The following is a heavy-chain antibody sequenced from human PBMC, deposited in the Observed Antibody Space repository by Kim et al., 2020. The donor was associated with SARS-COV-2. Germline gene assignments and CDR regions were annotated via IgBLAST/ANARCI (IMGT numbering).Heavy chain of an antibody. CDR3: ARVPNARALGDY. V-gene: IGHV4-39*01. D-gene: IGHD2-2*01. Sequence: SETLSLTCTVSGGSISSSSYYWGWIRQPPGKGLEWIGSIYYSGSTYYNPSLKSRVTISVDTSKNQFSLKLSSVTAADTAVYYCARVPNARALGDYWGQGTLVTVSS. J-gene: IGHJ4*02. CDR1: GGSISSSSYY. CDR2: IYYSGST.